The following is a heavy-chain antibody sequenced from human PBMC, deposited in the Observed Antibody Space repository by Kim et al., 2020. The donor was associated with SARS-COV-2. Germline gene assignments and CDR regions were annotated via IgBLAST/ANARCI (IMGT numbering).Heavy chain of an antibody. CDR3: ARDVGWGRFDN. Sequence: SDYAVSVKSRITVNADTSKNQFSLQLNSVTPEDTAVYYCARDVGWGRFDNWGQGTLVTVSS. CDR2: S. J-gene: IGHJ4*02. D-gene: IGHD2-21*02. V-gene: IGHV6-1*01.